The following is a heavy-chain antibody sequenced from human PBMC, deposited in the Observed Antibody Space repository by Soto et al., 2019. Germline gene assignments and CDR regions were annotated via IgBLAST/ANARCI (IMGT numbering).Heavy chain of an antibody. CDR3: ARAPRGYSGYDPPFDY. CDR1: GDSVSSNSAA. V-gene: IGHV6-1*01. J-gene: IGHJ4*02. D-gene: IGHD5-12*01. CDR2: TYYRSKWYN. Sequence: SQTLSLTCAISGDSVSSNSAAWNWIRQSPSRGLEWLGRTYYRSKWYNDYAVSVKSRITINPDTSKNQFSLQLNSVTPEDTAVFYCARAPRGYSGYDPPFDYWGQGTLVTVSS.